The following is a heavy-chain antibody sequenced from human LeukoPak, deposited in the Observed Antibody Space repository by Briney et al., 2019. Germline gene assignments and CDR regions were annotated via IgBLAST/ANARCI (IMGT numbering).Heavy chain of an antibody. CDR3: ARNDAVAGDGVGAFDI. V-gene: IGHV4-59*01. CDR2: IYYSGST. D-gene: IGHD6-19*01. J-gene: IGHJ3*02. CDR1: GGSISSYY. Sequence: PSETLSLTCTVSGGSISSYYWSWIRQPPGKGLEWIGYIYYSGSTNYNPSLKSRATISVDTSKNQFSLKLSSVTAADTAVYYCARNDAVAGDGVGAFDIWGQGTMVTVSS.